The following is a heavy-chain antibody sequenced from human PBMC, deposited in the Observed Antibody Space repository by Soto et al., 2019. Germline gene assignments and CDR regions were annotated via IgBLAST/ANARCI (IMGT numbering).Heavy chain of an antibody. CDR3: ARLFGVVVPAAIGNWFDP. Sequence: SETLSLTCAVSGGSISSGGYSWSWIRQPPGKGLEWVGYIYYSGSTNYNPSLKSRVTISVDTSKNQFSLKLSSVTAADTAVYYCARLFGVVVPAAIGNWFDPWGQGTLVTVSS. V-gene: IGHV4-61*08. D-gene: IGHD2-2*01. CDR2: IYYSGST. CDR1: GGSISSGGYS. J-gene: IGHJ5*02.